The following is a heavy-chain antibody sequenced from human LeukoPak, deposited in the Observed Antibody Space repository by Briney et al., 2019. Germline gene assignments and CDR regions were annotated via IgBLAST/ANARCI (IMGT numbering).Heavy chain of an antibody. V-gene: IGHV4-59*01. CDR3: ARGYYDSSGYFDY. Sequence: PSETLSLTCTVSGGSISNYYWSWIRQPPGKGLEWIGYIYYTGSTNYNPSLKSRVTISVDTSKNQFSLKLTSVTAADTAVYYCARGYYDSSGYFDYWGQGTLVTVSS. CDR1: GGSISNYY. D-gene: IGHD3-22*01. J-gene: IGHJ4*02. CDR2: IYYTGST.